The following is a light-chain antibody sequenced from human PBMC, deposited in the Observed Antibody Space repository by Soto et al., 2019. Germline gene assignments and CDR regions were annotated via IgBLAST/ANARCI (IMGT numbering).Light chain of an antibody. CDR2: DAS. CDR3: QQFDNSQWT. Sequence: EIVLTQSPATLSLSPGERATLSCRASQSVSSYLAWYQQKPGQAPRLLIYDASNRATGIPARFSGGGSGTDFTLTISRLEPEDFAVYYCQQFDNSQWTFGQGTKVDIK. V-gene: IGKV3-11*01. CDR1: QSVSSY. J-gene: IGKJ1*01.